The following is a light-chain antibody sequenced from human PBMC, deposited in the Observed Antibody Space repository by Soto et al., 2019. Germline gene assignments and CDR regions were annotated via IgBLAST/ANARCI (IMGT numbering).Light chain of an antibody. J-gene: IGKJ2*01. V-gene: IGKV3-20*01. CDR2: GAS. CDR3: QQYGSSPYT. CDR1: QSVSSSY. Sequence: EIVLTQSPGTLSLSPGERATLSCRASQSVSSSYLAWYQQKPCQAPRILIYGASRRATGITDRFSGSGSGTDFTLTISRLEPEDFAVYYCQQYGSSPYTFGQGTKLEIK.